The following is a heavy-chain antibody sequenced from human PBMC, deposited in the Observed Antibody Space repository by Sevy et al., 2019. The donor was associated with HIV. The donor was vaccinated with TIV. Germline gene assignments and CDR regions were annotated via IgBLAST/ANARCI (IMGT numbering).Heavy chain of an antibody. D-gene: IGHD6-13*01. V-gene: IGHV3-72*01. CDR2: TRNNADSYTT. CDR1: GFTFSDHY. CDR3: ATHAGLATAGRVFDY. Sequence: GGCLRLSCAASGFTFSDHYMEWVRQAPGKGLEWVGRTRNNADSYTTEYAASVKGRFTISRHDSKNSLYLQMNSLNTADAAVYYCATHAGLATAGRVFDYWGQGTVDTVSS. J-gene: IGHJ4*02.